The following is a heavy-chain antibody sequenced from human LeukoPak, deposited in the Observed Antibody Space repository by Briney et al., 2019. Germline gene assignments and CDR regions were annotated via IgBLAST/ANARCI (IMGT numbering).Heavy chain of an antibody. CDR1: GFTVSSNY. CDR3: ANTNDRDGDFNGDY. J-gene: IGHJ4*02. Sequence: GGSLRLSCAASGFTVSSNYMSWVRQAPGKGLEWVSVIYSGGSTYYADSVKGRFTISRDNSKNTLYLQMNSLRAEDTAVYYCANTNDRDGDFNGDYWGQGTLVTVSA. V-gene: IGHV3-53*01. D-gene: IGHD1-1*01. CDR2: IYSGGST.